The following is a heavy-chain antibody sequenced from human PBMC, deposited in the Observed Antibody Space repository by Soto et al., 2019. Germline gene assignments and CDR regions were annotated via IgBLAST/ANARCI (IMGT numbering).Heavy chain of an antibody. CDR2: IYPGDSDT. V-gene: IGHV5-51*01. CDR3: ARQDGYALYYFDS. Sequence: PGESLKISCKGSGYSFNNYWIGWVRQMPGKGLEWMGIIYPGDSDTRYSPSFRGQVTISADKSISSAYLQWSSLKASDTAMYYCARQDGYALYYFDSWGQGTLVTVSS. CDR1: GYSFNNYW. D-gene: IGHD5-12*01. J-gene: IGHJ4*02.